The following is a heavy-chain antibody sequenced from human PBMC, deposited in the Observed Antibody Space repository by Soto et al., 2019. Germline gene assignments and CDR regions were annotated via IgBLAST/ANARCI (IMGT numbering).Heavy chain of an antibody. Sequence: PSETLSLTCTVSGGSISSYYWSWIRQPPGKGLEWIGYIYYSGSTNYNPSLKSRVTISVDTSKNQFSLKLSSVTAADTAVYYCARVGPFPGIAAAGQFDYWGQGTLVTVPS. J-gene: IGHJ4*02. CDR3: ARVGPFPGIAAAGQFDY. CDR2: IYYSGST. D-gene: IGHD6-13*01. V-gene: IGHV4-59*01. CDR1: GGSISSYY.